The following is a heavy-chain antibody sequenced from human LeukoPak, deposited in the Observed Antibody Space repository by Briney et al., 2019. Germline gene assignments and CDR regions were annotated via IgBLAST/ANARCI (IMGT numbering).Heavy chain of an antibody. V-gene: IGHV3-74*01. Sequence: PGGSLRLSCAASGFTFSNYYMHWVRQAPGEGPVWVSRVYTDGITTNYADSVKGRFTISRDNAQNALYLQMHSLRAEDTAVYHCARGLYGDPVGFDFWGQGILVTVSS. J-gene: IGHJ4*02. CDR2: VYTDGITT. D-gene: IGHD4-23*01. CDR3: ARGLYGDPVGFDF. CDR1: GFTFSNYY.